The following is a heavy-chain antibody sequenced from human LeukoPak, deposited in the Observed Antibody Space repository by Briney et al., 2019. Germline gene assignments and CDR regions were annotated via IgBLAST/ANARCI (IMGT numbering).Heavy chain of an antibody. V-gene: IGHV4-39*01. Sequence: SETLSLTCSVSGGSIRNSFFYWGWIRQPPGKGLEWIGSIHYSGNTYYNPSLKYRVTMSVDTSEKQFSLKLTSVNAADTAVYYCARHGGYCSSTSCLHNFDYWGQGTLVTVSS. CDR1: GGSIRNSFFY. CDR3: ARHGGYCSSTSCLHNFDY. CDR2: IHYSGNT. D-gene: IGHD2-2*01. J-gene: IGHJ4*02.